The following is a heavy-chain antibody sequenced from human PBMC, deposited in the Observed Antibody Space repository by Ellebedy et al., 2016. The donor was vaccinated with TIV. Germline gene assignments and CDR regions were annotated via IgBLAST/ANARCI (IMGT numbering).Heavy chain of an antibody. D-gene: IGHD3-10*02. CDR3: ARMFEKARPKFDY. V-gene: IGHV3-64*04. CDR1: GFTFSSYA. CDR2: ISSNGGST. J-gene: IGHJ4*02. Sequence: GESLKISCAASGFTFSSYAMHWVRQAPGKGLEYVSAISSNGGSTYYADSVKGRFTISRDNSKNTLYLQMNSLRAEDTAVYYCARMFEKARPKFDYWGKGTLVTVSS.